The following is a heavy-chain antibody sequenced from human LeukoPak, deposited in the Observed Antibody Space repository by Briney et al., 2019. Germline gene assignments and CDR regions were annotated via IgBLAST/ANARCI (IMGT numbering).Heavy chain of an antibody. CDR3: ARDKSFYDILTGYSPYYYYGMDV. CDR2: IIPIFGTA. CDR1: GGTFSSYA. Sequence: SVKVSCKASGGTFSSYAISWVRQAPGQGLEWMRGIIPIFGTANYAQKFQGRVTITADESTSTAYMELSSLRSEDTAVYYCARDKSFYDILTGYSPYYYYGMDVWGKGTTVTVSS. V-gene: IGHV1-69*01. D-gene: IGHD3-9*01. J-gene: IGHJ6*04.